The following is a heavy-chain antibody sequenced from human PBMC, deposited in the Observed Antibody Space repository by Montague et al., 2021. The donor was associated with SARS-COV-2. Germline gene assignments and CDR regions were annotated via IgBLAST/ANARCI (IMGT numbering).Heavy chain of an antibody. V-gene: IGHV4-34*01. J-gene: IGHJ6*02. CDR1: GGSFSGYY. CDR3: ARGQPPRITFGGIISYGLDV. Sequence: SETLSLTCAVYGGSFSGYYCTWIRQPPGKGQEWIGEISHSGSTNYNPSLKSRVTITVDTSKNQFSLQLRPVTAADTAVYYCARGQPPRITFGGIISYGLDVWGQGTTVTVSS. D-gene: IGHD3-16*02. CDR2: ISHSGST.